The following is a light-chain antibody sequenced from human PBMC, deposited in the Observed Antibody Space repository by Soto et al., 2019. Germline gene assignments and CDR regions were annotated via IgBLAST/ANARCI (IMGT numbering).Light chain of an antibody. J-gene: IGLJ3*02. Sequence: TVVTQEASLSVSPGTTVTLTCGLSSGSVSANYYPSWYQQTPGQAPRTLIYNTNTRSSGVPDRFSGSILGNKAALTITGAQADVESDYYCVLYMGSGIWVFGGGTKLTVL. CDR3: VLYMGSGIWV. CDR1: SGSVSANYY. V-gene: IGLV8-61*01. CDR2: NTN.